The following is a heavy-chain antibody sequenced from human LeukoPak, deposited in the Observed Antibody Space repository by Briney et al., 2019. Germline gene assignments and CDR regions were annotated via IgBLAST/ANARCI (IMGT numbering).Heavy chain of an antibody. CDR3: VRGDRRDY. D-gene: IGHD3-22*01. CDR2: ISRSGGST. J-gene: IGHJ4*02. CDR1: GFTVSSNY. Sequence: GGSLRLSCAASGFTVSSNYMSWVRQAPGKGLEWVSSISRSGGSTYYADSVKGRFTISRDNAKNSLYLQMNSLRAEDTAVYFCVRGDRRDYWGQGTLVSVSS. V-gene: IGHV3-21*01.